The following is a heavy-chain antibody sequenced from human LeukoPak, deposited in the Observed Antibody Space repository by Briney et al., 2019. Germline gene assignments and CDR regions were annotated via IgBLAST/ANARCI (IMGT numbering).Heavy chain of an antibody. Sequence: SETLSLTCTVSGVSITNHYWAWIRQPAGMGLEWIGRMYISGSTNYNPSLKSRVTISIDKANNQFSLKLRSVTAADTAVYYCARDYLVGAPRDSWGQGTQVTVSS. V-gene: IGHV4-4*07. CDR3: ARDYLVGAPRDS. J-gene: IGHJ4*02. CDR1: GVSITNHY. D-gene: IGHD1-26*01. CDR2: MYISGST.